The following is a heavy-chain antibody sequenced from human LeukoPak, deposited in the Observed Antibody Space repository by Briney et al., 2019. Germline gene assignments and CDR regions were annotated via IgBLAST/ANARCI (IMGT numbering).Heavy chain of an antibody. J-gene: IGHJ5*02. CDR2: IRNDGSDK. CDR3: GRGLDIVVVVAATDNWFDP. CDR1: GFIFSTYG. V-gene: IGHV3-30*02. D-gene: IGHD2-15*01. Sequence: PGGSLRLSCAASGFIFSTYGMHWVRQAPGKGLEWVAFIRNDGSDKYYAVSVKGRFTISRDNSKNTLYLQMNSLRAEDTAVYYCGRGLDIVVVVAATDNWFDPWGQGTLVTVSS.